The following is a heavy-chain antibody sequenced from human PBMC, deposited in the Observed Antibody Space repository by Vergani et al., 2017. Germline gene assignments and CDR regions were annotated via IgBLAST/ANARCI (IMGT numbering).Heavy chain of an antibody. V-gene: IGHV4-30-4*08. J-gene: IGHJ1*01. Sequence: QVQLQESGPGLVKPSQTLCLTCTVSGGSISSGDYYWSWIRQPPGKGLEWIGYIYYSGSTYYNPSLKSRVTISVDTSKNQFSLKLSSVTAADTAVYYCARVHPAYXGGDCPYLAEYFQHWGQGTLVTVSS. CDR1: GGSISSGDYY. D-gene: IGHD2-21*02. CDR2: IYYSGST. CDR3: ARVHPAYXGGDCPYLAEYFQH.